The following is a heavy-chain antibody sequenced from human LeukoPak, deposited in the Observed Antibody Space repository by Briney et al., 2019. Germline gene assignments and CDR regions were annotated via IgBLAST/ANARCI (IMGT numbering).Heavy chain of an antibody. J-gene: IGHJ4*02. CDR3: ARGLDTVGGGIVDY. CDR1: GYTFTSYD. CDR2: MNPNSGNT. V-gene: IGHV1-8*01. Sequence: ASVKVSCKASGYTFTSYDINWVRQATGQGLEWMGWMNPNSGNTGYVQKFQGRVTMTRNTSISTAYMELSSLRSEDTAVYYCARGLDTVGGGIVDYWGQGTLVTVSS. D-gene: IGHD4-23*01.